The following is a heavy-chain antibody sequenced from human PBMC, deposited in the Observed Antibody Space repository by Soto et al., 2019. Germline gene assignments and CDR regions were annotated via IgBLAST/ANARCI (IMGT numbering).Heavy chain of an antibody. V-gene: IGHV1-8*01. J-gene: IGHJ5*02. CDR2: MNPNRGNT. CDR1: GYTFTSYD. D-gene: IGHD6-6*01. Sequence: QVQLVQSGAEVKKPGASVKVSCKASGYTFTSYDINWLRQATGQGLEWMGWMNPNRGNTGYAQKFQGRVPMTRNTPISTAYMELSSLRSQDTAVYSCAREAARGLNHWGQGTLVTVSS. CDR3: AREAARGLNH.